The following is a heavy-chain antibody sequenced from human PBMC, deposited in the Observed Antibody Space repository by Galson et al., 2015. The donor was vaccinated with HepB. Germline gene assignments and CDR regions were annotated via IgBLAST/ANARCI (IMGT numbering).Heavy chain of an antibody. V-gene: IGHV1-69*04. CDR3: ARERPLLVGATVAFDI. Sequence: SVKVSCKASGGTFSSYAISWVRQAPGQGLEWMGRIIPILGIANYAQKFQGRVTITADKSTSTAYMELSSLRSEDTAVYYCARERPLLVGATVAFDIWGQGTMVTVSS. CDR1: GGTFSSYA. J-gene: IGHJ3*02. CDR2: IIPILGIA. D-gene: IGHD1-26*01.